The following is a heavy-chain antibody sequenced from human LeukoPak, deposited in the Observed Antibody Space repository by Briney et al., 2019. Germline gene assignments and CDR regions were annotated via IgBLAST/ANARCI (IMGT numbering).Heavy chain of an antibody. CDR1: GFTFSNYW. J-gene: IGHJ4*02. CDR2: INSDGSTT. D-gene: IGHD6-13*01. Sequence: QPGGSLRLSCAASGFTFSNYWMHWVRQAPGKGLVWVSRINSDGSTTTYADSVKGRFTISRDNAKNRLYLQMNSLRAEDTAVYYCARGYSWYRVDDWGQGTLVTVSS. CDR3: ARGYSWYRVDD. V-gene: IGHV3-74*01.